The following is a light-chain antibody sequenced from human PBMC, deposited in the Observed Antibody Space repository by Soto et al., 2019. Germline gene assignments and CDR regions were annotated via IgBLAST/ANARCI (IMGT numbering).Light chain of an antibody. V-gene: IGKV3-15*01. J-gene: IGKJ1*01. Sequence: EIVMTQSPATLSVSPGERATLSCRASQGVNNYLAWYQHKPGQAPRLLIYGASTRATGIPARFSGSASGTDFTLTISSLQSEDFAVYYCQQYNNWPRTFGQGTKVEIK. CDR2: GAS. CDR3: QQYNNWPRT. CDR1: QGVNNY.